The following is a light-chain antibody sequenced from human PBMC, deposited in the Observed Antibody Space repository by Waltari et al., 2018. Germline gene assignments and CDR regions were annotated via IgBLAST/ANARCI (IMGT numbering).Light chain of an antibody. J-gene: IGKJ1*01. CDR3: QHYVRLPVT. Sequence: EIVLTQSPGTLSLSPGERVTLSCRASESVSRALAWYQQKPDQAPRLLMYGASTRATGIPDRFSGSGSGTDFSLTISRLEPEDFAVYYCQHYVRLPVTFGQGTKVEIK. CDR2: GAS. CDR1: ESVSRA. V-gene: IGKV3-20*01.